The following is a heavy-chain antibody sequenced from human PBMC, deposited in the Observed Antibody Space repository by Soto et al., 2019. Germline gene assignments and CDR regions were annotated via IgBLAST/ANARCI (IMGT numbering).Heavy chain of an antibody. D-gene: IGHD3-10*01. CDR1: GFSFSTYS. CDR3: VRGVERTITVILRVIVDFDF. CDR2: ISSTSSTI. Sequence: EVQLVESGGGLVQPGGSLKLSCAASGFSFSTYSMNWVRQAPGKGLEWVSYISSTSSTIYYADSVRGRFTISRDNARNSLYMEMNSLRAEDTAVYYCVRGVERTITVILRVIVDFDFWGQGTLVTVSS. V-gene: IGHV3-48*01. J-gene: IGHJ4*02.